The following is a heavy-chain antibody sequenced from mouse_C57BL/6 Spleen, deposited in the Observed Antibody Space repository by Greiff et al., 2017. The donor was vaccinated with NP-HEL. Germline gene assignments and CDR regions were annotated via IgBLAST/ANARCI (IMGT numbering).Heavy chain of an antibody. V-gene: IGHV1-54*01. CDR2: INPGSGGT. Sequence: QVQLQQSGAELVRPGTSVKVSCKASGYAFTNYLIEWVKQRPGQGLEWIGVINPGSGGTKYNEKFKGKATLTADKSSSTAYMQLSSLTSEDSAVYFCARSVYYGSSYDYWGQGTTLTVSS. J-gene: IGHJ2*01. CDR1: GYAFTNYL. D-gene: IGHD1-1*01. CDR3: ARSVYYGSSYDY.